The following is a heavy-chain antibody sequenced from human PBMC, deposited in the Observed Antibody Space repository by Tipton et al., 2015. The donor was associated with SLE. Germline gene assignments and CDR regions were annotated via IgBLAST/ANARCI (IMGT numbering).Heavy chain of an antibody. CDR2: MNPNSGNT. J-gene: IGHJ3*02. D-gene: IGHD6-13*01. CDR1: GYTFTSYD. V-gene: IGHV1-8*03. CDR3: ARGRGSSWRRDAFDI. Sequence: QSGPEVKKPGASVKVSCKASGYTFTSYDINWVRQATGQGLEWMGWMNPNSGNTGYAQKFQGRVTITRNTSISTAYMELGSLRSEDTAVYYCARGRGSSWRRDAFDIWGQGTMVTVSS.